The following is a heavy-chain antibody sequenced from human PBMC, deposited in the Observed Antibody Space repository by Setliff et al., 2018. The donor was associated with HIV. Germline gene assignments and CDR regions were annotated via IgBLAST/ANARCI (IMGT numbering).Heavy chain of an antibody. J-gene: IGHJ3*02. V-gene: IGHV3-23*01. CDR2: ISVSGGRT. CDR1: GFTFSSYA. D-gene: IGHD4-4*01. Sequence: GGSLRLSCAASGFTFSSYAMSWVRQAPGKGLEWVSGISVSGGRTDYADSVKDRFTISRDDSKNTMFLQMNSLRVEDTAIYYCAKMHTVMDPDTFDIWGQGTMVTVSS. CDR3: AKMHTVMDPDTFDI.